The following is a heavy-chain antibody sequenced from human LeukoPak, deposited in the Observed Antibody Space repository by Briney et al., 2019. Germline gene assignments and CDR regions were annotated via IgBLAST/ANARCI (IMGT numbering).Heavy chain of an antibody. CDR2: ISSSSTYV. CDR3: VRDLGIAAIPEYYFDY. J-gene: IGHJ4*02. D-gene: IGHD6-13*01. CDR1: GFTFSTYS. Sequence: GGSLRLSCAASGFTFSTYSMKWVRQPPGKGLEWVSSISSSSTYVHYADSVKGRFTISRDKSRSTLYLQMNSLRAEDTAVYYCVRDLGIAAIPEYYFDYWGQGTLVTVSS. V-gene: IGHV3-21*01.